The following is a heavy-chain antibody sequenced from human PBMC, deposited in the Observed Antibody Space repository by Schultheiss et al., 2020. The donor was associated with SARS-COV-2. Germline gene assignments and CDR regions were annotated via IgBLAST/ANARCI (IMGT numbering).Heavy chain of an antibody. V-gene: IGHV3-66*01. CDR2: IYSGGST. CDR3: ATERGYSYGPFDY. CDR1: GFTVSSNY. D-gene: IGHD5-18*01. Sequence: GGSLRLSCAASGFTVSSNYMSWVRQAPGKGLEWVSVIYSGGSTYYADSVKGRFTISRDNSKNTLYLQMNSLRAEDTAVYYCATERGYSYGPFDYWGQGTLVTVSS. J-gene: IGHJ4*02.